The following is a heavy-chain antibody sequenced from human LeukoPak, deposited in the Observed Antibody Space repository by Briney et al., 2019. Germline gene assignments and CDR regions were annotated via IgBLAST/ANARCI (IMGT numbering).Heavy chain of an antibody. J-gene: IGHJ1*01. Sequence: SETLSLTCAVSGYSICSGYYWGGIRPPPGKGREWSESIYHTKTTSYNPSPPSRVTISVDTSNNQFSLRLSSVTPADTAVYYCARVSGDDSGHFHLWGQGTLVTVSS. CDR1: GYSICSGYY. D-gene: IGHD2-21*02. CDR3: ARVSGDDSGHFHL. CDR2: IYHTKTT. V-gene: IGHV4-38-2*01.